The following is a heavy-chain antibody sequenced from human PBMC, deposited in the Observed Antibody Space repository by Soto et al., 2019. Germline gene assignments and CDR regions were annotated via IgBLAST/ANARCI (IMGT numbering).Heavy chain of an antibody. CDR1: GGTFSSYA. J-gene: IGHJ6*02. CDR3: ASLVVAANRLYYGMDV. CDR2: MIPIFGTA. Sequence: QVQLVQSGAEVKKPGSSVKVSCKASGGTFSSYAISWVRQAPGQGLEWMGGMIPIFGTANYAQKFQGRVTITEDESTSTGYKELSSLRSEDTAVYYCASLVVAANRLYYGMDVWGQGNTVTVSS. D-gene: IGHD2-15*01. V-gene: IGHV1-69*01.